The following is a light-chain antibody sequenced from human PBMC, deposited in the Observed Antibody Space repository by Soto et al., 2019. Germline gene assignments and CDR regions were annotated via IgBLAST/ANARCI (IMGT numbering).Light chain of an antibody. CDR1: QSISNF. V-gene: IGKV3-11*01. CDR2: DAS. CDR3: QQRSNWWT. J-gene: IGKJ1*01. Sequence: EIVLTQSPATLSLSPGEIATLSCRASQSISNFLAWYQQKPGQAPRLLIYDASNRATGIPARFSGSGSGTDFTLTISSLEPEDFAVYYCQQRSNWWTFGQGTKVDI.